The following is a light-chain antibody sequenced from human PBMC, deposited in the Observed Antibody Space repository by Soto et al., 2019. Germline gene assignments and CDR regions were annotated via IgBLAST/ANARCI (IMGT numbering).Light chain of an antibody. CDR2: GAS. CDR3: QQRSDWPRT. J-gene: IGKJ1*01. Sequence: IGVTHSPGTLSLSKGDRPILSCRASQSVSNNYLAWYQQKPGQAPRLLIYGASNRATGIPARFSGSGSGTDFTLTISSLEPEDFAVYYCQQRSDWPRTFGQGSKVAIK. CDR1: QSVSNNY. V-gene: IGKV3-11*01.